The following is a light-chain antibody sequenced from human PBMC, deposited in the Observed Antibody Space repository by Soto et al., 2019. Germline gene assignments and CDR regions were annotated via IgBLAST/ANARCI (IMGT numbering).Light chain of an antibody. Sequence: QSVLTQPPSASGTPGQRVTISCSGSSSNIGSNTINWYQQLPGTAPKVLIFSNSNRPSGVPDRFSGSKSGTSAPLAISGLQSEDEADYYCAGWDDTLNGWVFGGGTKVTVL. J-gene: IGLJ3*02. CDR2: SNS. CDR1: SSNIGSNT. V-gene: IGLV1-44*01. CDR3: AGWDDTLNGWV.